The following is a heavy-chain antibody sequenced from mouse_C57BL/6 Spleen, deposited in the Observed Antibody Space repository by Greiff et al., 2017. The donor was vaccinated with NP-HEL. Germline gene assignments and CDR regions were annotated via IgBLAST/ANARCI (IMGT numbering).Heavy chain of an antibody. CDR1: GYTFTSYW. D-gene: IGHD1-1*01. J-gene: IGHJ4*01. Sequence: QVQLKQPGAELVKPGASVKLSCKASGYTFTSYWMHWVKQRPGRGLEWIGRIDPNSGGTKYNEKFKSKATLTVDKPSSTAYMQCSILTSEDSAVYYCAIWGTTGNYAMDYWGQGTSVTVSS. V-gene: IGHV1-72*01. CDR2: IDPNSGGT. CDR3: AIWGTTGNYAMDY.